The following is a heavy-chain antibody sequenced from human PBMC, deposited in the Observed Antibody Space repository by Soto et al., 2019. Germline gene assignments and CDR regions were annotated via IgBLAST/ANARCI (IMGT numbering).Heavy chain of an antibody. CDR1: GFTFSSDG. CDR2: ISYDGSYQ. V-gene: IGHV3-30*18. CDR3: AKDEISKTIRGDAFNF. Sequence: QVQLVESGGGVVQPGRSLRLSCAASGFTFSSDGMHWVRQAPGKGLEWGAVISYDGSYQYYVDSVKGRFTISRDNSKNTRYLQMNRLRAEDTAVYYCAKDEISKTIRGDAFNFWGQGTMVTVSS. D-gene: IGHD1-7*01. J-gene: IGHJ3*01.